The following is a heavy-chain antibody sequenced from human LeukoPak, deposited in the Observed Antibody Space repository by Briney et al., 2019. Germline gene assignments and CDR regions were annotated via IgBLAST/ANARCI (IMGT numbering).Heavy chain of an antibody. J-gene: IGHJ3*02. Sequence: GGSLRLSCAASGFTFSSYGMHWVRQAPGKGLEWVAVISHDGGRPSYADSVKGRFTISRDNSKNTLYLQMSSLGPEDPAVYYCAKGRTIWWWFDASAIWGQGTMVTVSS. CDR1: GFTFSSYG. CDR2: ISHDGGRP. D-gene: IGHD2-21*01. CDR3: AKGRTIWWWFDASAI. V-gene: IGHV3-30*18.